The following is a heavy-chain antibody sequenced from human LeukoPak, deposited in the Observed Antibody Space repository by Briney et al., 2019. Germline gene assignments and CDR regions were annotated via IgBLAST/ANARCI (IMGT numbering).Heavy chain of an antibody. D-gene: IGHD2-2*01. CDR3: ARDPGACSSTSCYDGPFDP. J-gene: IGHJ5*02. CDR1: GFTFSSYS. Sequence: GGSLRLSCAASGFTFSSYSMNWVRQAPGKGLEWVSSISSSSSYIYYADSVKGRFTISRDNAKNSLYLQMNSLRAEDTAVYYCARDPGACSSTSCYDGPFDPWGQGTLVTVSS. V-gene: IGHV3-21*01. CDR2: ISSSSSYI.